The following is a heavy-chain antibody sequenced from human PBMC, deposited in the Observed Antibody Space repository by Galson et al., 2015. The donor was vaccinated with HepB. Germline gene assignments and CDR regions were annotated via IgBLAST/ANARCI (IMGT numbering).Heavy chain of an antibody. D-gene: IGHD3-16*01. CDR2: INPNSGGT. V-gene: IGHV1-2*04. CDR3: ARAHSLGGLPRFSYGMDV. CDR1: GYTFTGYY. J-gene: IGHJ6*02. Sequence: SVKVSCKASGYTFTGYYMHWVRQAPGQGLEWMGWINPNSGGTNYAQKFQGWVTMTRDTSISTAYMELSRLRSDDTAVYYCARAHSLGGLPRFSYGMDVWGQGTTVTVSS.